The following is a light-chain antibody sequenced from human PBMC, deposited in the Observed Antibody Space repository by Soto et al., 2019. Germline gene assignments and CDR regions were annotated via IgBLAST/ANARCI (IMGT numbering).Light chain of an antibody. CDR2: DAV. V-gene: IGKV3-11*01. J-gene: IGKJ5*01. CDR3: HQRSTWPPA. CDR1: QSVSRY. Sequence: EIVLTQSPATLSLSPGERASLSCRASQSVSRYLAWYQQIPGQAPRLLIYDAVNRATGIPARFSGSGSGTDFTLTISSLAPEDFAVYYCHQRSTWPPAFGQGTRLEI.